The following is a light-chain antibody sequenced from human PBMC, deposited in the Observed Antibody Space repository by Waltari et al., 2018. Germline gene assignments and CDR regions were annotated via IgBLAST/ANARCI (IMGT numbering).Light chain of an antibody. CDR1: QSDPSNF. J-gene: IGKJ1*01. CDR3: QQSGDSLWT. V-gene: IGKV3-20*01. CDR2: GAS. Sequence: IVLTQSPATLSLSPGDRATLSCWASQSDPSNFLAWYQHIPGQAPRLLIYGASSRASDIPDRFSGSGSGTGFTLTISGLGPEDSAMYYCQQSGDSLWTFGQGTKVEIK.